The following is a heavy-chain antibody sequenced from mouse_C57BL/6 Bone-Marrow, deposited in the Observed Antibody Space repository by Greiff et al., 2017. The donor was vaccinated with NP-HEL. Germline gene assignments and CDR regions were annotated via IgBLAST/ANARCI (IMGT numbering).Heavy chain of an antibody. V-gene: IGHV1-53*01. Sequence: QVQLQQPGTELVKPGASVKLSCKASGYTFTSYWMHWVKQRPGQGLEWIGNINPSNGGTNYNEKFKSKATLTVDKSSSTAYMQLSSLTSEDSAVFCCEGYDDDEAWYFDVWGTGTTVTVSS. J-gene: IGHJ1*03. CDR3: EGYDDDEAWYFDV. CDR2: INPSNGGT. D-gene: IGHD2-4*01. CDR1: GYTFTSYW.